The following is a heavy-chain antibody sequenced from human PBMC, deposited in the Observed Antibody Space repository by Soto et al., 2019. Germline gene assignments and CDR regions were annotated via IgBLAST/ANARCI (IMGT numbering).Heavy chain of an antibody. J-gene: IGHJ3*02. D-gene: IGHD2-15*01. CDR3: APHVYCSGGSCQYDAFAI. V-gene: IGHV3-23*01. CDR2: ITAGGDGT. CDR1: GITFSNYM. Sequence: EVQVLESGGGLVQPGGSLRLSCEASGITFSNYMMTWIRQAPGKGLEWVSTITAGGDGTYYADSVKGRFTMSRETSKNTLYLQVNSLRAEATAVYYCAPHVYCSGGSCQYDAFAIRGQGTMVTVSS.